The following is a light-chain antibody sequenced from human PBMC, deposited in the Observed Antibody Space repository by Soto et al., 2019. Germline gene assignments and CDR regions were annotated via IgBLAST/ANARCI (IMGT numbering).Light chain of an antibody. J-gene: IGKJ2*01. CDR1: QGVTGS. CDR2: GAS. CDR3: QQYNDWPPYT. Sequence: EIVMTQSPAILSVSPGETATLSCKASQGVTGSLAWYQQKPGQAPRLLIFGASTRATGIPARFSGSGSGPEFTLTISSLQSEDFAVYYCQQYNDWPPYTFGQGTKLEIK. V-gene: IGKV3-15*01.